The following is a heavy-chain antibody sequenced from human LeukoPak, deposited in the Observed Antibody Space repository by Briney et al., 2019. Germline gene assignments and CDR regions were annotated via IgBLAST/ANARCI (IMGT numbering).Heavy chain of an antibody. Sequence: PGGSLRLSCAASGFIFSSDEMTWVRQAPGKGLESVSFISSSADTILYADSVKGRFTISRDNGKNALYLQMNSLRAEDTAVYYCTNEMGSYWGQGTLVTVSS. CDR2: ISSSADTI. D-gene: IGHD1-1*01. CDR1: GFIFSSDE. V-gene: IGHV3-48*03. J-gene: IGHJ4*02. CDR3: TNEMGSY.